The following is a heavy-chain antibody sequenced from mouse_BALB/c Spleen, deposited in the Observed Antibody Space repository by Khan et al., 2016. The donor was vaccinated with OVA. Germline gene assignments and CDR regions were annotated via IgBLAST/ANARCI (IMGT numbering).Heavy chain of an antibody. Sequence: VQLQESGTELARPGTSVKLSCKASGYIFTDYYINWVKQKTGQGLEWIGEISPGSDDIYYNEKCKGKATLTADKSSSTAYMQLSSLTSEDSAVYFCARRNYFGYTFAYWGQGTLVTVSA. CDR3: ARRNYFGYTFAY. D-gene: IGHD1-2*01. V-gene: IGHV1-77*01. CDR2: ISPGSDDI. J-gene: IGHJ3*01. CDR1: GYIFTDYY.